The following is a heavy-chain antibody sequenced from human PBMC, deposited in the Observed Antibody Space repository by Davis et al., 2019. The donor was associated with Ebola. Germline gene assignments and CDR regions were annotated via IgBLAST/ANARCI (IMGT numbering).Heavy chain of an antibody. CDR2: INPNSGGT. J-gene: IGHJ5*02. V-gene: IGHV1-2*02. Sequence: ASVKVSCKASGYTFTGYYMHWVRQAPGQGLEWMGWINPNSGGTNYSQKFQGRVTITRDTSASTAYMELSSLRSEDTAVYYCARGQYQLLYIPYNWFDPWGQGTLVTVSS. CDR3: ARGQYQLLYIPYNWFDP. CDR1: GYTFTGYY. D-gene: IGHD2-2*02.